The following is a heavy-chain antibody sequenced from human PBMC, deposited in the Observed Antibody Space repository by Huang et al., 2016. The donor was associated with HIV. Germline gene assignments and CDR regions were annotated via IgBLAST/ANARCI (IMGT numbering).Heavy chain of an antibody. CDR2: INSDGSSS. D-gene: IGHD3-22*01. CDR3: VRDPRIQSWLNYFDY. Sequence: EVQLVESGGVLVQPGGSLRLSCAASGFTFSRYWMHWVRQAPGKGLVWVSRINSDGSSSGYADSVKGRFTISRDNAKNTLYLQRNSLRAEDTAVYYCVRDPRIQSWLNYFDYWGQGTLVSVSS. CDR1: GFTFSRYW. J-gene: IGHJ4*02. V-gene: IGHV3-74*01.